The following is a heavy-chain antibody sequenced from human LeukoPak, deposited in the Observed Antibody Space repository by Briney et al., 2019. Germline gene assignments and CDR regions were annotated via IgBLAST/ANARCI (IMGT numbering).Heavy chain of an antibody. Sequence: SQTLSLTCIVSGASISSGGYYWSWIRQHPGKGLEWIGYIYYSGSTNYNPSLKSRVTISVDTSKNQFSLKLSSVTAADTAVYYCARENYYGSGSYIPDYWGQGTLVTVSS. CDR3: ARENYYGSGSYIPDY. CDR1: GASISSGGYY. J-gene: IGHJ4*02. V-gene: IGHV4-31*03. CDR2: IYYSGST. D-gene: IGHD3-10*01.